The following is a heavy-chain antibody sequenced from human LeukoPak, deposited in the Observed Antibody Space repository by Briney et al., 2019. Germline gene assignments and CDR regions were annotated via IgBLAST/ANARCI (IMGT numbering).Heavy chain of an antibody. CDR2: LNDGGST. V-gene: IGHV3-53*01. D-gene: IGHD2-8*01. J-gene: IGHJ2*01. CDR1: GFTLNNNY. Sequence: VGSLRLSCEVSGFTLNNNYMTWIRRAPGKGLEWVSLLNDGGSTYYATPVKGRFTVSRDNSRNTLYLQMNSLRAADTALYYCARDARYVSGNGWTGYWYLDVWGRGTLVTVPS. CDR3: ARDARYVSGNGWTGYWYLDV.